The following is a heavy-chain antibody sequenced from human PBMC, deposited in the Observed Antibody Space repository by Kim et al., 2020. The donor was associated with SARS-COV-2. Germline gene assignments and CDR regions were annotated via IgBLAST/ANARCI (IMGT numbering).Heavy chain of an antibody. CDR3: ARDFLLQPYYYDSSGSNFFDS. J-gene: IGHJ4*02. V-gene: IGHV4-39*07. CDR1: GGSISSSSYY. Sequence: SETLSLTCTVSGGSISSSSYYWGWIRQPPGKGLEWIGSIYYSGSTYYNPSLKSRVTISVDTSKNQFSLKLSSVTAADTAVYYCARDFLLQPYYYDSSGSNFFDSWGQGTLVTVSS. CDR2: IYYSGST. D-gene: IGHD3-22*01.